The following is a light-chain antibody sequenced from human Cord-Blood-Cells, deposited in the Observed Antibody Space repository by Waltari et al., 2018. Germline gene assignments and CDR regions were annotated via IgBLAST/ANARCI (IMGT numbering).Light chain of an antibody. Sequence: QSVLTQPPSVSEAPRPSVTISCSGSSSNNGNNAVNWYQQLPGKAPKLLIYYDDLLPSGVSDRFSGSKSGTSASLAISGLQSEDEADYYCAAWDDSLNGPVFGGGTKLTVL. J-gene: IGLJ3*02. CDR1: SSNNGNNA. CDR3: AAWDDSLNGPV. CDR2: YDD. V-gene: IGLV1-36*01.